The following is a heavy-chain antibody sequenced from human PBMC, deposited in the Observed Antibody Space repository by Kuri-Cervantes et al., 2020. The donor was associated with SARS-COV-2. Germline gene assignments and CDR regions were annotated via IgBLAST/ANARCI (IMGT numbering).Heavy chain of an antibody. Sequence: GGSLRLSCAASGFTFTTFAMSWVRQAPGKGLEWVSTINYNAESTYHADSVKGRFTISRDNSKNTLYLQMNSLRAEDTAVYYCARDRIAPTGWDYYMDDWGKGTTVTVSS. D-gene: IGHD2-15*01. CDR2: INYNAEST. CDR3: ARDRIAPTGWDYYMDD. CDR1: GFTFTTFA. J-gene: IGHJ6*03. V-gene: IGHV3-23*01.